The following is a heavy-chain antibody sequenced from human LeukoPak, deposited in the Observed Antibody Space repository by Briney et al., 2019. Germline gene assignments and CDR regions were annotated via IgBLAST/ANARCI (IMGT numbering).Heavy chain of an antibody. Sequence: GESLKISGQASGYSFTSYWIGWVRQLPGKGLEWMGIIYPGDSDTRYSPSFQGQSTISADKSISTAYLQWSSLKASDTAMYYCARRGIAAVVDYWGQGTLVTVSS. CDR3: ARRGIAAVVDY. CDR2: IYPGDSDT. CDR1: GYSFTSYW. D-gene: IGHD6-13*01. J-gene: IGHJ4*02. V-gene: IGHV5-51*01.